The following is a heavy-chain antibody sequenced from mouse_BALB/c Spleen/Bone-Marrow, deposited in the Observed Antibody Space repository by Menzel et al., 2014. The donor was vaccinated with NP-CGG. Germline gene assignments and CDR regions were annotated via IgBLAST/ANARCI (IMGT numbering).Heavy chain of an antibody. J-gene: IGHJ2*01. V-gene: IGHV1-5*01. CDR3: TTLARNYFDY. CDR2: IYPGNSDT. Sequence: EVQLQQSGTVLARPGASGKMSCKASGYTFTSYWMHWVKQRPGQGLEWIGTIYPGNSDTTYNQKFKGKAKLTAVTSTSTAYMELSSLTNEDSAVYYCTTLARNYFDYWGQGTTLTVSS. D-gene: IGHD3-1*01. CDR1: GYTFTSYW.